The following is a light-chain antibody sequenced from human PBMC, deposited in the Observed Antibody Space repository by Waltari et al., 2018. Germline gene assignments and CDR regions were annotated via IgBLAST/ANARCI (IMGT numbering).Light chain of an antibody. Sequence: QSALTQPASVSGSPGQPITISCTGTSSDVGGYNYVSWYQQHPGKAPKLMIYDVSNRTSGVSNRFSGSKSGNTASLTISGLQAEDEADYYCSSYTSSSSWVFGGGTKLTVL. CDR2: DVS. J-gene: IGLJ3*02. CDR3: SSYTSSSSWV. CDR1: SSDVGGYNY. V-gene: IGLV2-14*01.